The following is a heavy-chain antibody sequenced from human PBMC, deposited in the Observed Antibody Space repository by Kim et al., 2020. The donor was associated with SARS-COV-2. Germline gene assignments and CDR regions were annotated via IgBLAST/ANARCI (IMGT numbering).Heavy chain of an antibody. J-gene: IGHJ6*02. CDR1: IDSLSGYY. CDR2: INHSGNA. V-gene: IGHV4-34*01. CDR3: ARVKPNYGMDV. Sequence: SETLSLTCAVYIDSLSGYYWSWIRQPPGKGLEWIGEINHSGNANYNPSLKSRVTISVDKSKNQFSLKLNSVTAADTAVYYCARVKPNYGMDVWGQGTTVTVSS.